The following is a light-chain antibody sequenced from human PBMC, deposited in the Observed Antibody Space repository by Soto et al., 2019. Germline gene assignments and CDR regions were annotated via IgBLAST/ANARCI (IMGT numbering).Light chain of an antibody. Sequence: EIVLTQSPGTLSLSPGERATLSCRASQSITSSYLAWYQQKPGQAPRLLIYGASSRATGIPDRFSGSGSGTDFTLTISRLEPEDFAVYYCQRYHTSLLPFGGGTKVEIK. V-gene: IGKV3-20*01. CDR1: QSITSSY. CDR2: GAS. CDR3: QRYHTSLLP. J-gene: IGKJ4*01.